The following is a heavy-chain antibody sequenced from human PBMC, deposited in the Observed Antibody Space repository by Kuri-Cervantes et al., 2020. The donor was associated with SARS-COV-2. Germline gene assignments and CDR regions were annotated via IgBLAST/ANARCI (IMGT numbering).Heavy chain of an antibody. D-gene: IGHD3-3*01. CDR1: GGTFSSYA. CDR2: IIPIFGTA. V-gene: IGHV1-69*13. CDR3: ASPYDFWSGSWYFDL. Sequence: SVKVSCKASGGTFSSYAISWVRQAPGQGLEWMGGIIPIFGTANYALKFQGRVTITADESTSTAYMELSSLRSEDTAVYYCASPYDFWSGSWYFDLWGRGTLVTVSS. J-gene: IGHJ2*01.